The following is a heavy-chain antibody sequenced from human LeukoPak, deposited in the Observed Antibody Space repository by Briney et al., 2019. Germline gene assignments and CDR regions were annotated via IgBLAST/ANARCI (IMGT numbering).Heavy chain of an antibody. CDR2: INPSGGST. CDR1: GYTFTSYY. CDR3: ARDTLANYFDY. J-gene: IGHJ4*02. Sequence: ASVKVSCKASGYTFTSYYMHWVRQAPGQGLEWMGIINPSGGSTSYAQKFQGRVTMTRDMSTSTVYMELSSLRSEDTAVYYCARDTLANYFDYWGQGTLVTVSS. V-gene: IGHV1-46*01.